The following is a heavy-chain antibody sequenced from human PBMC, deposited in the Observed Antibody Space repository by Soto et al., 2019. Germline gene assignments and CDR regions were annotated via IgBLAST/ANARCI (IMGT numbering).Heavy chain of an antibody. CDR3: AKDWGAAAGTGQTFDY. V-gene: IGHV3-23*01. D-gene: IGHD6-13*01. CDR2: ISGSGGST. J-gene: IGHJ4*02. Sequence: GGSLRLSCAASGFTFSSYAMSWVRQAPGKGLEWVSAISGSGGSTYYADSVKGRFTISRDNSKNTLYLQMNSLRAEDTAVYYCAKDWGAAAGTGQTFDYWGQGTLVTVSS. CDR1: GFTFSSYA.